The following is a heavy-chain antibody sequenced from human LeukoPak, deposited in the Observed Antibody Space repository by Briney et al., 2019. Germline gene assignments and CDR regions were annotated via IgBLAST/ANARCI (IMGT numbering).Heavy chain of an antibody. Sequence: PGGSLRLSCAASGFTFSSYSMNWVRQARGKGLEWVSSISSSSSYIYYADSVKGRFTISRDNAKNSLYLQMNSLRAEDTAVYYCARGYYDSSGYRDYWGQGTLVTVSS. J-gene: IGHJ4*02. CDR1: GFTFSSYS. V-gene: IGHV3-21*01. CDR3: ARGYYDSSGYRDY. D-gene: IGHD3-22*01. CDR2: ISSSSSYI.